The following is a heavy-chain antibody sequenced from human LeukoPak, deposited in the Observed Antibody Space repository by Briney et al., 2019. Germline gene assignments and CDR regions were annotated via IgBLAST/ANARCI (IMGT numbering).Heavy chain of an antibody. CDR1: GFTFSSYA. D-gene: IGHD3-22*01. V-gene: IGHV3-23*01. Sequence: GGSLRLPCAASGFTFSSYAMSWVRQAPGKGLEWVSAISGSGGSTYYADSVKGRFTISRDNSKNTLYLQMNSLRAEDTAVYYCAKASGGYYYKDDYWGQGTLVTVSS. J-gene: IGHJ4*02. CDR2: ISGSGGST. CDR3: AKASGGYYYKDDY.